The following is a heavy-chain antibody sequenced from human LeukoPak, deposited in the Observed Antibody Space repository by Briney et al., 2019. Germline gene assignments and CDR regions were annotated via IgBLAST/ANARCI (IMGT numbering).Heavy chain of an antibody. CDR2: INPNDGNL. Sequence: ASVKVSCKASGGTFSSYAISWVRQAPGQGLEWMGWINPNDGNLGYAQKFQGRVTITRNTPISTAYMELSSLTSEDTAVYYCARSDHNSWNAFDIWGQGTMDTVSS. J-gene: IGHJ3*02. D-gene: IGHD1-26*01. CDR3: ARSDHNSWNAFDI. CDR1: GGTFSSYA. V-gene: IGHV1-8*03.